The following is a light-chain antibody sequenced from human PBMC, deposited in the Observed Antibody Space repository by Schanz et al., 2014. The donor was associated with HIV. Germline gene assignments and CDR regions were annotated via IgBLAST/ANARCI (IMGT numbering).Light chain of an antibody. CDR2: GAS. Sequence: EIVLTQSPGTLSVSPGERATLSCRASQTVSNNLAWYQQKPGQAPRLLIYGASTRVTGIPDRFSGGVSGTDFTLTISRVEPEDYAVYYCQQYGSSPLLTFGGGTKVEIK. V-gene: IGKV3-20*01. CDR3: QQYGSSPLLT. J-gene: IGKJ4*01. CDR1: QTVSNN.